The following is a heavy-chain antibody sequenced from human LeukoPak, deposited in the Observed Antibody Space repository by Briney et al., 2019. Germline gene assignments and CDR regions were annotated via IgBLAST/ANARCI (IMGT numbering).Heavy chain of an antibody. CDR1: GGSISSSSYY. D-gene: IGHD4-17*01. CDR3: ARGDGERTHFDY. J-gene: IGHJ4*02. V-gene: IGHV4-39*07. Sequence: PSETLSLTCTVSGGSISSSSYYWGWIRQPPGKGLEWIGSIYYSGSTYYNPSLKSRVTISVDTSKNQFSLKLSSVTAADTAVYYCARGDGERTHFDYWGQGTLVTVST. CDR2: IYYSGST.